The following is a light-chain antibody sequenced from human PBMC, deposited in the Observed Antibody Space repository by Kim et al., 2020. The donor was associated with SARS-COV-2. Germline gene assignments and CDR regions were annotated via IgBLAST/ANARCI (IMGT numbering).Light chain of an antibody. J-gene: IGKJ3*01. Sequence: EAVLTQSPATLSLSPGERATLSCRASHSVGTKLAWYQQKPGQAPRLLIYDTFKRATGIPARFSGSGSGTDFTLTISSLEPEDFAVYNCQQRSNLFTFGPGTKVDIK. V-gene: IGKV3-11*01. CDR2: DTF. CDR3: QQRSNLFT. CDR1: HSVGTK.